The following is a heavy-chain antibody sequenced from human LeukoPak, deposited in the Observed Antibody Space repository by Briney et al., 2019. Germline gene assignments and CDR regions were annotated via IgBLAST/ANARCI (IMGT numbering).Heavy chain of an antibody. CDR3: ARDPGGRNLPPYAFDM. CDR2: IYTSGST. V-gene: IGHV4-61*02. CDR1: GGSISSGSYY. J-gene: IGHJ3*02. D-gene: IGHD1-26*01. Sequence: SQTLSLTCTVSGGSISSGSYYWSWIRQPAGKGLEWIGRIYTSGSTDYNPTLKSRVTISVQKSNNQFSLKLSSVTAADTAVYYCARDPGGRNLPPYAFDMWGQGTIVTVSS.